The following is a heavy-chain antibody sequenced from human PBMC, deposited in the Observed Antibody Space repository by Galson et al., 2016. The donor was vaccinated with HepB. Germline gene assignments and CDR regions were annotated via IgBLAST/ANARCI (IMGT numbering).Heavy chain of an antibody. V-gene: IGHV5-10-1*01. J-gene: IGHJ4*02. CDR3: ARRRKYCDTISCSGPPDH. CDR2: IDPSDSYT. CDR1: GYSFTSYW. D-gene: IGHD2-2*01. Sequence: QSGAEVKEPGESLRISCKGSGYSFTSYWISWVRQMPGKGLEWMGRIDPSDSYTSYSPSFQGHVTISADKSISTAYVQWSSLKASDTAICYCARRRKYCDTISCSGPPDHWGQGTLVTVAS.